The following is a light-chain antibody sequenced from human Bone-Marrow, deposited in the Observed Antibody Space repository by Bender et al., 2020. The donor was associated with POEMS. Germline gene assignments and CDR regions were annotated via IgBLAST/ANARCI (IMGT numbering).Light chain of an antibody. CDR1: TSNIGSND. CDR3: AAWDDNLFLV. CDR2: NGN. J-gene: IGLJ1*01. V-gene: IGLV1-44*01. Sequence: QSVLIQPPSVSGTPGQRVTISCSGGTSNIGSNDVNWYQHLPGTAPKLLIFNGNRRPSGVPDRFSGSQSGTSASLAISGLQSEDEADYYCAAWDDNLFLVFGTGTRVTV.